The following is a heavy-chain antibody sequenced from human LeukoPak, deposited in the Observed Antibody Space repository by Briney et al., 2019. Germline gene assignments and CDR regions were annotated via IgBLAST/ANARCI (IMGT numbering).Heavy chain of an antibody. Sequence: PGGSLRLSCAASGFTFSSYAMSWVRQAPGKGLEWVSAISGSGGSTYYADSVKGRFTISRDNPKNTLYLQMNSLRAEDTAVYYCAKDGLLWFGELSQRFDYWDQGTLVTVSS. CDR2: ISGSGGST. V-gene: IGHV3-23*01. D-gene: IGHD3-10*01. CDR1: GFTFSSYA. J-gene: IGHJ4*02. CDR3: AKDGLLWFGELSQRFDY.